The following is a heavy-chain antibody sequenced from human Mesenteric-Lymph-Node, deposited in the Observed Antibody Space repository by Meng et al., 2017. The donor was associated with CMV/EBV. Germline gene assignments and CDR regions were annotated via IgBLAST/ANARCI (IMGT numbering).Heavy chain of an antibody. V-gene: IGHV3-33*01. CDR3: ARGTSTTSPHY. Sequence: GESLKISCAASGFTFSSYGMHWVRQAPGKGLEGVAVIWYDGSNKYYADSVKGRFTISRDNSKNTLYLEMNSLRVEDTAVYYCARGTSTTSPHYWGPGTLVTVSS. J-gene: IGHJ4*02. CDR1: GFTFSSYG. D-gene: IGHD2-2*01. CDR2: IWYDGSNK.